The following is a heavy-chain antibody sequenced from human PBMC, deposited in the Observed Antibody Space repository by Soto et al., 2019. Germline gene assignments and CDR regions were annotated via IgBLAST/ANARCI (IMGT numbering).Heavy chain of an antibody. CDR3: ARVDKKGYSYGRNWFDP. D-gene: IGHD5-18*01. CDR1: GFTFSDYY. Sequence: XGSLRLSCAASGFTFSDYYMSWIRQAPGKGLEWVSYISSSGSTIYYADPVKGRFTISRDNAKNSLYLQMNSLRAEDTAVYYCARVDKKGYSYGRNWFDPWGQGTLVTVSS. J-gene: IGHJ5*02. V-gene: IGHV3-11*01. CDR2: ISSSGSTI.